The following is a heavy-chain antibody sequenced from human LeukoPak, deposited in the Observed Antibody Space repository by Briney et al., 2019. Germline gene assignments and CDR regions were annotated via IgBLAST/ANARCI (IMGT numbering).Heavy chain of an antibody. J-gene: IGHJ6*02. CDR1: GGSISSYY. D-gene: IGHD4-17*01. Sequence: SETLSLTCTVSGGSISSYYWSWIRQPAGKGLEWIGRIYTSGSTNYNPSLKSRVTMSVDTSKNQFSLKLSSVTAADTAVYYCARDWGGYGDYGNYYYGMDVWGQGTTVTVSS. CDR3: ARDWGGYGDYGNYYYGMDV. CDR2: IYTSGST. V-gene: IGHV4-4*07.